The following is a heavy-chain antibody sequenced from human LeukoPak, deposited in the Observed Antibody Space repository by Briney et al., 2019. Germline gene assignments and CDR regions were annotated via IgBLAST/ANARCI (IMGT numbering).Heavy chain of an antibody. CDR3: ARAPLLRYFDWLHDGGDY. V-gene: IGHV1-2*02. J-gene: IGHJ4*02. CDR1: GYTFTGYY. D-gene: IGHD3-9*01. CDR2: INPNSGGT. Sequence: ASVKVSCKASGYTFTGYYMHWVRQAPGQGLEWMGWINPNSGGTNYAQKFQGRVTMTRDTSISTAYMELSRLRSDDTAVYYCARAPLLRYFDWLHDGGDYWGQGTLVTVSS.